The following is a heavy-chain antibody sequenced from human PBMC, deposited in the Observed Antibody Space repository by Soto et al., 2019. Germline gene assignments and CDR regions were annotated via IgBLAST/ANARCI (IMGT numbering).Heavy chain of an antibody. V-gene: IGHV1-18*01. CDR1: GYTFTSYG. CDR2: ISAYNSNT. J-gene: IGHJ4*02. D-gene: IGHD6-19*01. CDR3: GYGYSSGWSAY. Sequence: QVQLVQSGAEVKKPGASVKVSCKASGYTFTSYGISWVRQAPGQGLEWMGWISAYNSNTNYAQKLQGRVTMTTDTSTGTAYMELRSLRCDDTAVYSGGYGYSSGWSAYWGQGALVTVSS.